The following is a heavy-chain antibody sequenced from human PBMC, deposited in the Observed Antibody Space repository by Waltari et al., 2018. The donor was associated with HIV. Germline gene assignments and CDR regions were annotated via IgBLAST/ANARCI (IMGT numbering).Heavy chain of an antibody. Sequence: QVQLVESGGGVVQPGRSLRLSCAASGFTFSSSGVHWGRQAPGKGLEWVAVIWYDGSNKYYADSVKGRFTISRDNSKNTLYVQMNSLRAEDTAVYYCAREKVDTTMAVGYYFDYWGQGTLVTVSS. V-gene: IGHV3-33*01. CDR3: AREKVDTTMAVGYYFDY. CDR2: IWYDGSNK. CDR1: GFTFSSSG. J-gene: IGHJ4*02. D-gene: IGHD5-18*01.